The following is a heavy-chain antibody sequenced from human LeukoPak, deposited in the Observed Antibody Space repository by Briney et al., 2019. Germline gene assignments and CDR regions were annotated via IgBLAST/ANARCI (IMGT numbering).Heavy chain of an antibody. D-gene: IGHD3-3*01. CDR1: GFTFSSYA. J-gene: IGHJ4*02. V-gene: IGHV3-23*01. CDR2: ISGSGGST. CDR3: TRRIYDFSYFDY. Sequence: GGSLRLSCAASGFTFSSYAMSWVRQAPGKGLEWVSAISGSGGSTYYADSVKGRFTISRDNSKNTLYLQMSSLRAEDTAVYYCTRRIYDFSYFDYWGQGTLVTVSS.